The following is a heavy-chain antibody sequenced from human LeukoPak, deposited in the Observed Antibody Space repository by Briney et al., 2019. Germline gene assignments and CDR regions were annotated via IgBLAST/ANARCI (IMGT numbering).Heavy chain of an antibody. D-gene: IGHD3-3*01. CDR1: GFTFSDYY. Sequence: PGGSLRLSCAVSGFTFSDYYMDWVRQAPGKGLEWVGRIRNKANSYTTEYAASVKGRFTISRDDSKNSLYLQMNSLTAEDTAMYYCARGVLWSGYFYFDYWGQGTLVTVSS. CDR3: ARGVLWSGYFYFDY. CDR2: IRNKANSYTT. V-gene: IGHV3-72*01. J-gene: IGHJ4*02.